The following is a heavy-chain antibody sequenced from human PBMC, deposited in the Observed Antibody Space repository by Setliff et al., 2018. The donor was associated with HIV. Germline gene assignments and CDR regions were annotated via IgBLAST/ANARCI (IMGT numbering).Heavy chain of an antibody. CDR3: ARIPTGGGGSCYPYYFDY. Sequence: GGSLRLSCAASGFTFSNYAMSWVRQAPGEGLEWVSAILSTGERTFYAESVKGRFTISRDNSKNTVYLQMNSLRAEDTAEYYCARIPTGGGGSCYPYYFDYWGQGTLVTDS. J-gene: IGHJ4*02. CDR2: ILSTGERT. CDR1: GFTFSNYA. V-gene: IGHV3-23*01. D-gene: IGHD2-15*01.